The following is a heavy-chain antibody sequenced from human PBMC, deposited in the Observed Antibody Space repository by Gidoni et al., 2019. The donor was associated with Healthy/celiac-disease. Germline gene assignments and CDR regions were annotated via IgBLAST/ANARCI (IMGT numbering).Heavy chain of an antibody. CDR1: GFSLIHARMR. CDR2: IFSNEEK. J-gene: IGHJ3*02. V-gene: IGHV2-26*01. CDR3: ARIRSVCSGGSCYFDAFDI. Sequence: QVTLKESGPVLVKPTETLTLTCTVSGFSLIHARMRGSWIRQPPGKALQWLAHIFSNEEKSYSTSLKSRLTISKDTSKSQVVLTMTNMDPVDTATYYCARIRSVCSGGSCYFDAFDIWGQGTMVTVSS. D-gene: IGHD2-15*01.